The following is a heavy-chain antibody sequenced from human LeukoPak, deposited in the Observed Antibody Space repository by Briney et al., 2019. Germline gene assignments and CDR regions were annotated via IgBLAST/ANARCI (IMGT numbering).Heavy chain of an antibody. J-gene: IGHJ3*02. CDR2: ISYDGSNK. Sequence: PGGSLRLSCAASGFTFSSYGMHWVRQAPGKGLEWVTVISYDGSNKYYADSVKGRFTISRDNSKNTLSLQMNSLRAEDTAVYYCAKDDAYSSSWYALDTWGQGTMVTVSS. D-gene: IGHD6-13*01. CDR3: AKDDAYSSSWYALDT. CDR1: GFTFSSYG. V-gene: IGHV3-30*18.